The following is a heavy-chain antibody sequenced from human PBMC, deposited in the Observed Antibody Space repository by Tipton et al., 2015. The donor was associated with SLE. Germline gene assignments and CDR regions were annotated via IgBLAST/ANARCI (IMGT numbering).Heavy chain of an antibody. CDR3: AKDLETRGGMDV. V-gene: IGHV3-20*04. D-gene: IGHD3-16*01. CDR1: GFTFDDYG. CDR2: INWNGGST. J-gene: IGHJ6*02. Sequence: VQLVQSGGGVVRPGGSLRLSCAASGFTFDDYGMSWVRQAPGSLEWVSGINWNGGSTGYADSVKGRFTISRDNAKNSLYLQMNSLRAEDTALYYCAKDLETRGGMDVWGQGTTVTVSS.